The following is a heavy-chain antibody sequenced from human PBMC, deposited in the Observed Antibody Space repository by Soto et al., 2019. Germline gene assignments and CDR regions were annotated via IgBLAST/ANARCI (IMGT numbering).Heavy chain of an antibody. J-gene: IGHJ4*02. Sequence: SETLSLTCTVSGGSISSGDYYWSWIRQPPGKGLEWIGYIYYSGSTYYNPSLKSRVTISVDTSKNQFSLKLSSVTAADTAVYYCAWIAARGGGYFDYWGQGTLVTASA. D-gene: IGHD6-6*01. CDR1: GGSISSGDYY. CDR3: AWIAARGGGYFDY. CDR2: IYYSGST. V-gene: IGHV4-30-4*01.